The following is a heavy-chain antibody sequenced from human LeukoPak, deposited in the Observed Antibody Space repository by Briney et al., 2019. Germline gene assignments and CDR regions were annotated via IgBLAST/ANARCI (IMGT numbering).Heavy chain of an antibody. V-gene: IGHV3-21*01. CDR1: GFSFSPYS. CDR2: ISSSSSYI. Sequence: KPGGSLRLSFAASGFSFSPYSMNWVRQPPGKGLKWVSSISSSSSYIYYADSVKGRFTISRDNAKNSLYLQMNSLRAEDTAVYYCASLYYHDSAWGQGTLVTVSS. D-gene: IGHD3-22*01. CDR3: ASLYYHDSA. J-gene: IGHJ5*02.